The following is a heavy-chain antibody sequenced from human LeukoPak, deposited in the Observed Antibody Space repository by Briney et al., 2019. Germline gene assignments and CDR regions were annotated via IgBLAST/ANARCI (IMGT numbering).Heavy chain of an antibody. CDR2: ISGSDGTT. J-gene: IGHJ3*02. CDR1: GFTFSNYA. CDR3: ARDTLVYADSPDAFDI. Sequence: GGSLRLSCAASGFTFSNYAMSWVRQAPGKGLERVSGISGSDGTTYYADSVKGRFTISRDNSKNTLYLQMNSLRDEDTAVYYCARDTLVYADSPDAFDIWGQGTMVTVSS. D-gene: IGHD4-17*01. V-gene: IGHV3-23*01.